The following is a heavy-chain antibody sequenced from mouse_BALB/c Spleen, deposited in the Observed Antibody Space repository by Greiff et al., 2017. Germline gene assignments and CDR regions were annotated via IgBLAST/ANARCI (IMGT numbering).Heavy chain of an antibody. CDR2: INSNGGST. CDR3: ARALYYGYWYFDV. Sequence: EVQVVESGGGLVQPGGSLKLSCAASGFTFSSYGMSWVRQTPDKRLELVATINSNGGSTYYPDSVKGRFTISRDNAKNTLYLQMSSLKSEDTAMYYCARALYYGYWYFDVWGAGTTVTVSS. D-gene: IGHD1-1*01. J-gene: IGHJ1*01. CDR1: GFTFSSYG. V-gene: IGHV5-6-3*01.